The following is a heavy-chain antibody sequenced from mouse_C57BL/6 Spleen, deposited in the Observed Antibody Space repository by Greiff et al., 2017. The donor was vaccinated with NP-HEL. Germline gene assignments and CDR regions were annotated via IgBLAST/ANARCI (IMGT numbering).Heavy chain of an antibody. CDR2: IYPGDGDT. Sequence: QVQLQQSGPELVKPGASVKISCKASGYAFSSSWMNWVKQRPGKGLEWIGRIYPGDGDTNYNGKFKGKATLTADKSSSTAYMQLSSLTSEDSAVYFCARGGRLPYFDYWGQGTTLTVSS. CDR1: GYAFSSSW. J-gene: IGHJ2*01. D-gene: IGHD2-2*01. V-gene: IGHV1-82*01. CDR3: ARGGRLPYFDY.